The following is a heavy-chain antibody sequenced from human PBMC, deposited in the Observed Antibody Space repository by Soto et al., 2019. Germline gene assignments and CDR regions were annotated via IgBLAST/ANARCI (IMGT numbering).Heavy chain of an antibody. V-gene: IGHV1-2*04. Sequence: ASVKVSCKASGYTFTGYYMHWVRQAPGQGLEWMGWINPNSGGTNYAQKFQGWVTMTRDTSISTAYMELSRLRSDDTAVYYCARVTYGSGSTPYYFDYWGQGTLVTVSS. CDR1: GYTFTGYY. D-gene: IGHD3-10*01. CDR3: ARVTYGSGSTPYYFDY. CDR2: INPNSGGT. J-gene: IGHJ4*02.